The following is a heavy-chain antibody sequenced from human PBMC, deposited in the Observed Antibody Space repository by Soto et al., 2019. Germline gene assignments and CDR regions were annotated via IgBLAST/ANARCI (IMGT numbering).Heavy chain of an antibody. V-gene: IGHV3-64D*06. CDR1: GFTFSSYA. CDR3: VKDPGAVTGDEYFQH. CDR2: ISSNGGTT. J-gene: IGHJ1*01. Sequence: PVGSLRLSCSASGFTFSSYAMHWVRQAPGKGLEYASGISSNGGTTYYVDSVKGRFIISRDNSKNTLYLQMSSLRTDDTAVYYCVKDPGAVTGDEYFQHWGLGTLVTVSS. D-gene: IGHD6-19*01.